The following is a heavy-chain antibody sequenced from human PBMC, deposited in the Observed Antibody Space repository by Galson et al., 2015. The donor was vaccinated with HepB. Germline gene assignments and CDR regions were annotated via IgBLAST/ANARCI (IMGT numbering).Heavy chain of an antibody. Sequence: SLRLSCAASGFTFNNARMSWVRQAPGKGLEWVGRIKSKTDGGTPDCAAPVKGRFTISRDDSKNTLYLQMNSLKTEDTAVYYCTAWGAALAYWGQGILVTVSS. D-gene: IGHD1-26*01. J-gene: IGHJ4*02. CDR1: GFTFNNAR. V-gene: IGHV3-15*01. CDR3: TAWGAALAY. CDR2: IKSKTDGGTP.